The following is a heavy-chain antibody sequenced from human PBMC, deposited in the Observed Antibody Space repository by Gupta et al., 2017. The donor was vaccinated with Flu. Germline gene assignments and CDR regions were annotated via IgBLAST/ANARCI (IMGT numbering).Heavy chain of an antibody. CDR2: ISGRGSNT. Sequence: EGQLLEYGGGLVTPGGFLALSCIGPDSHFVSSAMRTVRQPPGTRPEWVSAISGRGSNTYYTDSVKGRFTMSRENSKNTLYLQMNCLRAEDTVVYYCAKDDWSTSGLWSGYYCWGQGTLVTVSS. CDR3: AKDDWSTSGLWSGYYC. D-gene: IGHD3-3*01. CDR1: DSHFVSSA. J-gene: IGHJ4*02. V-gene: IGHV3-23*01.